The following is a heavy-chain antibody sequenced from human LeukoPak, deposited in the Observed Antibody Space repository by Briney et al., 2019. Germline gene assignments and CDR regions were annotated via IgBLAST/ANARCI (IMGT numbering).Heavy chain of an antibody. CDR1: GDSISSYY. CDR2: IYSTGST. CDR3: ATTTSILAFDI. Sequence: SETLSLTCTASGDSISSYYCNWIRQPAGKGLEYIGRIYSTGSTNYNPSLKSRVTMSVDTSKNHFSLKLSSVTAADTAVYYCATTTSILAFDIWGQGTMVTVSS. J-gene: IGHJ3*02. V-gene: IGHV4-4*07. D-gene: IGHD3-3*01.